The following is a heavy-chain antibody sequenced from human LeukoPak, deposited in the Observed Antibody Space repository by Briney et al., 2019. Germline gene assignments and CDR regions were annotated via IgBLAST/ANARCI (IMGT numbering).Heavy chain of an antibody. D-gene: IGHD2-15*01. CDR3: AREHCSGGSCP. V-gene: IGHV4-39*07. CDR2: IYYSGST. J-gene: IGHJ5*02. Sequence: ASETLSLTCTVSGGSISSSSYYWGWIRQPPGKGLEWIGSIYYSGSTNYNPSLKSRVTISVDTSKNQFSLKLSSVTAADTAVYYCAREHCSGGSCPWGQGTLVTVSS. CDR1: GGSISSSSYY.